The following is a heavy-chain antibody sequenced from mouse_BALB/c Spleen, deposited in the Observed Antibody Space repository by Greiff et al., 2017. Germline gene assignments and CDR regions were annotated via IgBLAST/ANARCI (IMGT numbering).Heavy chain of an antibody. CDR3: ARLLRTRFAY. D-gene: IGHD1-1*01. J-gene: IGHJ3*01. CDR2: INPNNGGT. V-gene: IGHV1-18*01. Sequence: VQLQQSGPELVEPGASVKIPCKASGYTFTDYNMDWVKQSHGKSLEWIGDINPNNGGTIYNQKFKGKATLTVDKSSSTAYMELRSLTSEDTAVYYCARLLRTRFAYWGQGTLVTVSA. CDR1: GYTFTDYN.